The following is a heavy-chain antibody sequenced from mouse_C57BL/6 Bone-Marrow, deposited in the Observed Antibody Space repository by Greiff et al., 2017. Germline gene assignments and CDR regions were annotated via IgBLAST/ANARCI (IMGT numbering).Heavy chain of an antibody. CDR2: IYPRSGNT. Sequence: VQLQQSGAELARPGASVKLSCKASGYTFTSYGISWVKQRTGQGLEWIGEIYPRSGNTDYNEKFKGKATLTADKSSSTAYMELRSLTSEDSAVYFCASEVYYYGSSPYYYAMDYWGQGTSVTVSS. D-gene: IGHD1-1*01. V-gene: IGHV1-81*01. J-gene: IGHJ4*01. CDR1: GYTFTSYG. CDR3: ASEVYYYGSSPYYYAMDY.